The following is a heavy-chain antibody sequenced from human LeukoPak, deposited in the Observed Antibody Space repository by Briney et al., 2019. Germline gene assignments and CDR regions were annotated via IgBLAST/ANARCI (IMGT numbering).Heavy chain of an antibody. Sequence: GGSLRLSCAASGFTFSSYSMNWDRQAPGKGLEWVSSISSSSSYIYYADSVKCRFTISRDNAKNSLYLQMNSLRAEDTAEYYSARPLLSHMSDVCGKRTTVTVSS. CDR2: ISSSSSYI. D-gene: IGHD2-15*01. J-gene: IGHJ6*04. CDR1: GFTFSSYS. CDR3: ARPLLSHMSDV. V-gene: IGHV3-21*01.